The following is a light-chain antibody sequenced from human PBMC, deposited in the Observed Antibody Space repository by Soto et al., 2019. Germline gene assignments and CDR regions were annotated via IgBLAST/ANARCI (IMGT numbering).Light chain of an antibody. CDR3: YSYAGSGTLV. CDR1: SSDVGNYNL. CDR2: EVN. Sequence: QSALTQPASVSGSPGQSIAISCIGTSSDVGNYNLVSWYQHHPGRAPKLVIYEVNKRPSGISDRFSGSKSGNTASLSISGLQAEDEADYYCYSYAGSGTLVFGGGTKLTVL. V-gene: IGLV2-23*02. J-gene: IGLJ3*02.